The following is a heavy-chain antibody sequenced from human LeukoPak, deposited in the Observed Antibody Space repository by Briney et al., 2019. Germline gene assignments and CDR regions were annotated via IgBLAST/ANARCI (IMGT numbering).Heavy chain of an antibody. V-gene: IGHV1-18*01. Sequence: GASVKLSCKASGYTFTSYGISWVRQAPGQGLEWMGWISAYNGNTKYVQKLQGRVTMTTESSTSTAYMELRSLTSDNTAVYYCARWYCGGGSCYSYYYGMDVWGQGTTVTVSS. J-gene: IGHJ6*02. CDR2: ISAYNGNT. CDR1: GYTFTSYG. CDR3: ARWYCGGGSCYSYYYGMDV. D-gene: IGHD2-15*01.